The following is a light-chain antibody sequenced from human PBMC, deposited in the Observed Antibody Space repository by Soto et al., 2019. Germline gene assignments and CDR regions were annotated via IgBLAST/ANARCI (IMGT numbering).Light chain of an antibody. CDR2: EVS. Sequence: QSALTQPASVSGSPGQSITISCTGTSSDVGGYNYVSWYQQHPGKAPKLMIYEVSNRPSGVSNRFSGSKSGNTASLTISGLQAEDEADYYCSSYRRSSTVVVFGGGTKVTVL. J-gene: IGLJ2*01. CDR3: SSYRRSSTVVV. CDR1: SSDVGGYNY. V-gene: IGLV2-14*01.